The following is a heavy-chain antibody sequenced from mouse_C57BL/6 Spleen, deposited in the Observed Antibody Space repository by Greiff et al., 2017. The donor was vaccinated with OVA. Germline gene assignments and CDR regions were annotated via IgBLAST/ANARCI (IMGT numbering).Heavy chain of an antibody. J-gene: IGHJ2*01. CDR2: IYPGDGDT. Sequence: QVQLKQSGAELVKPGASVKISCKASGYAFSSYWMNWVKQRPGKGLEWIGQIYPGDGDTNYNGKFKGKATLTADKSSSTAYMQLSSLTSEDSAVYFCARSGYDYDGGLDYWGQGTTLTVSS. D-gene: IGHD2-4*01. V-gene: IGHV1-80*01. CDR1: GYAFSSYW. CDR3: ARSGYDYDGGLDY.